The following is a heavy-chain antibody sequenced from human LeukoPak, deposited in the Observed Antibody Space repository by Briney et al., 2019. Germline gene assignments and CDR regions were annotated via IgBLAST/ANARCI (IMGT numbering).Heavy chain of an antibody. CDR3: ARLTGTTSCWFDP. CDR1: GGSISSGGYY. Sequence: PSETLSLTCTVSGGSISSGGYYWSWIRQHPGKGLEWIGYIYYSGSTYYNPSLNSRVTISVNTSKNQFSLKLSSVTAADTAVYYCARLTGTTSCWFDPWGQGTLVTVSS. D-gene: IGHD1-7*01. CDR2: IYYSGST. V-gene: IGHV4-31*03. J-gene: IGHJ5*02.